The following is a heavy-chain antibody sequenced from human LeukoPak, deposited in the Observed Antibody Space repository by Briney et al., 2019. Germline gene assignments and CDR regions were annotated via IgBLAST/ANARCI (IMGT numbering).Heavy chain of an antibody. V-gene: IGHV3-15*01. D-gene: IGHD3-10*01. Sequence: GGSLRLSCGASGFTFSSYRMNWVRQAPGKGLEWVGHIRSKSDGGTTDHAAPVKGRFIISRDDSKKTLYLQMNSLKTEDTAVYYCTTTFTGNSYSKDDYWGQGTLVTVSS. CDR3: TTTFTGNSYSKDDY. CDR2: IRSKSDGGTT. CDR1: GFTFSSYR. J-gene: IGHJ4*02.